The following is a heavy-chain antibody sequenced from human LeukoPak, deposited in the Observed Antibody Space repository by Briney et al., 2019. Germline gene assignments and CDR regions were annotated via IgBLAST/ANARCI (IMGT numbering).Heavy chain of an antibody. J-gene: IGHJ6*02. CDR1: GFTFSSYW. D-gene: IGHD3-22*01. CDR2: IKQHGSEK. Sequence: GGSLRLSCAASGFTFSSYWMTWVRQAPGKGLEWVANIKQHGSEKYYVDSVKGRFTISRDNAKNSLYLQMNSLRAEDTAVYYCARDGYDSSGYYPTSGMDVWGQGTTVTVSS. V-gene: IGHV3-7*01. CDR3: ARDGYDSSGYYPTSGMDV.